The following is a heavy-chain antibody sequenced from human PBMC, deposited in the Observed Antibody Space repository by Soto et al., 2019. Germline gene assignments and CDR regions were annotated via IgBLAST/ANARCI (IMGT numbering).Heavy chain of an antibody. D-gene: IGHD3-9*01. V-gene: IGHV4-30-2*01. CDR2: IYHSAST. J-gene: IGHJ4*02. Sequence: QLQLQESGSELVKPSQTLSLTCAVSGGSISSGGYSWSWIRQPPGKGLEWVGYIYHSASTYYNPSLKSRVTISVDRSKNQFSLKLSSVTAADTSVYYCARGPPIFYWGQGTLVTVSS. CDR3: ARGPPIFY. CDR1: GGSISSGGYS.